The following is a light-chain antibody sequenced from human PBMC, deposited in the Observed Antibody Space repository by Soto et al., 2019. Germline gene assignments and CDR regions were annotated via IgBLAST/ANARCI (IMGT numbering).Light chain of an antibody. Sequence: DIVMTQSPDSLAVSLGERATINCKSSQSLFFSSNNNDYLAWYQQKPGQPPKLLIYWASTRESGVPDRFSGSGSGTDFTLTISSLQDEDVAVYFCQQYYSTLQTFGQGTKVEIK. CDR3: QQYYSTLQT. CDR2: WAS. V-gene: IGKV4-1*01. CDR1: QSLFFSSNNNDY. J-gene: IGKJ1*01.